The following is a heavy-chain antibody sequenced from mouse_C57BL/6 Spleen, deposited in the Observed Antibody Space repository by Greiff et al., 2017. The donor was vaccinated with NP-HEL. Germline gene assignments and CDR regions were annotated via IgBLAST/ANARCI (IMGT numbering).Heavy chain of an antibody. Sequence: EVMLVESEGGLVQPGSSMKLSCTASGFTFSDYYMAWVRQVPEKGLEWVANINYDGSSTYYLDSLKSRFIISRDNAKNILYLQMSSLKSEDTATYYCASIYYGNWGFAYWGQGTLVTVSA. J-gene: IGHJ3*01. CDR3: ASIYYGNWGFAY. CDR2: INYDGSST. D-gene: IGHD2-1*01. CDR1: GFTFSDYY. V-gene: IGHV5-16*01.